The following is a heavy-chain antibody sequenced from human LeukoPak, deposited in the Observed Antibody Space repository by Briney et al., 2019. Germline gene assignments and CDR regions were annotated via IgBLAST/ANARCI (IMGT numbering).Heavy chain of an antibody. D-gene: IGHD3-10*01. CDR2: IWYDGSNK. V-gene: IGHV3-33*01. Sequence: GGSLRLSCAASGFTFSSYGMHWVRQAPGKGLEWVAVIWYDGSNKYYADSVKGRFTISRDNSKNTLYLQMNSLRAEDTAVYYCARERLSMVRALDYWGQGTLVTVSS. CDR3: ARERLSMVRALDY. CDR1: GFTFSSYG. J-gene: IGHJ4*02.